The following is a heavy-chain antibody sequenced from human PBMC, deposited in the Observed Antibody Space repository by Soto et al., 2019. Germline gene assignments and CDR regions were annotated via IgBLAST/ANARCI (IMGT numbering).Heavy chain of an antibody. D-gene: IGHD4-17*01. CDR2: ISGSGGST. V-gene: IGHV3-23*01. CDR3: IVPGRSNYGDYHDDY. J-gene: IGHJ4*02. Sequence: EVQLLESGGGLVQPGGSLRLSCAASGFTFSSYAMSWVRQAPGKGLEWVSAISGSGGSTYYADSVKGRFTISRDNSKNTLYLQMNSLRAEDTAVYYCIVPGRSNYGDYHDDYWGQGTLVTVSS. CDR1: GFTFSSYA.